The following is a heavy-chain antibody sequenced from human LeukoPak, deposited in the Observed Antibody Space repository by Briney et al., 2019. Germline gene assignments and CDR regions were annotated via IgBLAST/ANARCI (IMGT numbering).Heavy chain of an antibody. V-gene: IGHV3-30*02. Sequence: GGSLRLSCAASGFTFSSYGMHWVRQAPGKGLEWVAFIRYDGSNKYYADSVRGRFTISRDNSKNTLYLQMNSLRAEDTAVYYCAEGKVAAADPPGYWGQGTLVTVSS. D-gene: IGHD6-13*01. CDR1: GFTFSSYG. CDR2: IRYDGSNK. CDR3: AEGKVAAADPPGY. J-gene: IGHJ4*02.